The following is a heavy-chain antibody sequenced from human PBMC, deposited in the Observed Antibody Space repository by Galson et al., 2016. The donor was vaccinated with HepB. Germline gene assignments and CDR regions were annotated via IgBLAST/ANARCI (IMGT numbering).Heavy chain of an antibody. D-gene: IGHD2/OR15-2a*01. CDR2: IYQHGSA. V-gene: IGHV4-4*02. Sequence: SETLSLTCAVSGDSVNSQTWWSWVRQPPGKGLEWIGEIYQHGSANYNSSLRGRVTLSVDKSKSQISLEVTSVTAADAAVYYCARNRDFGMDVWGQGTTVAVS. CDR1: GDSVNSQTW. J-gene: IGHJ6*02. CDR3: ARNRDFGMDV.